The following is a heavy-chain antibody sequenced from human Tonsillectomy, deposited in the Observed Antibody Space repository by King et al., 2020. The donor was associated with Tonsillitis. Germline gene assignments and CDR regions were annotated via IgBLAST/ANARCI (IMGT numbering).Heavy chain of an antibody. CDR1: GFTFSSYS. J-gene: IGHJ4*02. Sequence: VQLVESGGGLVKPGGSLRLSCAASGFTFSSYSMNWVRQAPGKGLEWVSSISSSSSYIYYADSVKGRFTISRDNAKNSLYLQMNSLRAEDTAVYYCARRLERPGSYFDYWGQGTLVTVSS. D-gene: IGHD1-1*01. CDR2: ISSSSSYI. CDR3: ARRLERPGSYFDY. V-gene: IGHV3-21*01.